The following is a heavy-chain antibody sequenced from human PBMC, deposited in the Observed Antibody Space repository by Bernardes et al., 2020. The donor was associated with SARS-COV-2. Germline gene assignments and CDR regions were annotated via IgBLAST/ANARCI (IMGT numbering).Heavy chain of an antibody. V-gene: IGHV3-21*01. CDR1: GFTFSSYS. CDR3: ARVAKVPAAPFDY. Sequence: GGSLRLSCAASGFTFSSYSMNWVRQAPGKGLEWVSSISSSSSYIYYADSVKGRFTISRDNAKNSLYLQMNSLRAEDTAVYYCARVAKVPAAPFDYWGQGTLVTVSS. CDR2: ISSSSSYI. D-gene: IGHD2-2*01. J-gene: IGHJ4*02.